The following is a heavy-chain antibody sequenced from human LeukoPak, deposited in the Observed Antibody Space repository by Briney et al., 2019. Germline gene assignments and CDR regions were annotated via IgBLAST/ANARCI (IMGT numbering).Heavy chain of an antibody. V-gene: IGHV4-39*01. Sequence: SETLSLTCTVSGGSISGSSYYWGWIRQPPGKGPEWIGSIYFTGSTYFNPSLKSRVTISVDTSKNQFSLKLSSVTAADTAAYYCARHWFEFRDTMVRGAFNWFDPWGQGTLVTVSS. D-gene: IGHD3-10*01. CDR3: ARHWFEFRDTMVRGAFNWFDP. CDR1: GGSISGSSYY. J-gene: IGHJ5*02. CDR2: IYFTGST.